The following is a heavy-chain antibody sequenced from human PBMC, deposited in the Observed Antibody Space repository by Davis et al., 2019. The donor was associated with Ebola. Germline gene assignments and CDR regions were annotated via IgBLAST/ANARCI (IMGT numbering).Heavy chain of an antibody. CDR1: GGSISSSSYY. CDR3: ARGSSWSIYGMDV. CDR2: IYYSGST. J-gene: IGHJ6*02. V-gene: IGHV4-39*07. Sequence: MPSETLSLTCTVSGGSISSSSYYWGWIRQPPGKGLEWIGSIYYSGSTYYNPSLKSRVTISVDTSKNQFSLKLSSVTAADTAVYYCARGSSWSIYGMDVWGQGTTVTVSS. D-gene: IGHD6-13*01.